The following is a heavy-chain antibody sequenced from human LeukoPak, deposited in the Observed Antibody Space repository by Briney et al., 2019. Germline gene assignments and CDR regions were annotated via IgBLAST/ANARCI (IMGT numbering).Heavy chain of an antibody. V-gene: IGHV3-23*01. CDR2: ISGSGGST. J-gene: IGHJ4*02. CDR3: ASFDYDILTGYQNYYFDY. CDR1: GFTFSSYG. Sequence: GGSLRLSCAASGFTFSSYGMSWVRQAPGKGLEWVSAISGSGGSTYYADSVKGRFTISRDNSKNTLYLQMNSLRAEDTAVYYCASFDYDILTGYQNYYFDYWGQGTLVTVSS. D-gene: IGHD3-9*01.